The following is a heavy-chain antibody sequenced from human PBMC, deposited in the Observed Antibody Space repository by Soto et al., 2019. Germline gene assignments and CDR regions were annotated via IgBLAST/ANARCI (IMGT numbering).Heavy chain of an antibody. Sequence: QVQLQQWGAGLLKPSETLSLTCAVYGGSFSGYYWSWIRQPPGKGLEWIGEINHSGSTNYNPSLKSRVTISVDTSKNQFSLKLSSVTAADTAVYYCARGPRWGRLSDDAFDIWGQGTMVTVSS. CDR3: ARGPRWGRLSDDAFDI. CDR1: GGSFSGYY. J-gene: IGHJ3*02. V-gene: IGHV4-34*01. CDR2: INHSGST. D-gene: IGHD1-26*01.